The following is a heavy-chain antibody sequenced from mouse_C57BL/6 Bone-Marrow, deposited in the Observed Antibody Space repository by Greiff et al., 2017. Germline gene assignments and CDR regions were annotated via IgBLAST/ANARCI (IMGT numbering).Heavy chain of an antibody. V-gene: IGHV5-16*01. D-gene: IGHD1-1*01. CDR2: INYDGSST. Sequence: EVQVVESEGGLVQPGSSMKISCTASGFTFSDYYMAWVRQVPEKGLEWVANINYDGSSTYYLDSLKSRFIISRDNAKNILYLQMSSPTSEDTATYYCARDGYYYGIDYWGQGTTLTVSS. CDR1: GFTFSDYY. J-gene: IGHJ2*01. CDR3: ARDGYYYGIDY.